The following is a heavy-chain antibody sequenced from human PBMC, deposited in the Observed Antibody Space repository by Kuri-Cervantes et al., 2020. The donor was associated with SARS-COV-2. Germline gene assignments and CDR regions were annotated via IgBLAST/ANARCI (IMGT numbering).Heavy chain of an antibody. J-gene: IGHJ5*02. D-gene: IGHD4-17*01. CDR3: ARRVPDDYGDYRFDP. CDR1: GDSISSSRYY. V-gene: IGHV4-39*01. CDR2: IYYSGST. Sequence: GSLRLSCTVSGDSISSSRYYWGWIRQPPGKGLEWIGSIYYSGSTYYNPPLKSRVTISVDTSKNQFSLKLSSVTAADTAVYYCARRVPDDYGDYRFDPWGQGTLVTVSS.